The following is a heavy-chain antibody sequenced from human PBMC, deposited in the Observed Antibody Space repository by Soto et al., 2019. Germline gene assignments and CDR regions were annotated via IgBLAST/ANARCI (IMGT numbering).Heavy chain of an antibody. J-gene: IGHJ3*02. CDR3: ARGDRQWLARDAFDI. D-gene: IGHD6-19*01. CDR1: VYTFTSYG. CDR2: ISAYNGNT. V-gene: IGHV1-18*01. Sequence: QVQLVQSGAEVKKPGASLRVSGRASVYTFTSYGISWLRQAPGQGLEWMGWISAYNGNTNYAQKLQGRVTMTTDTSTSTAYMELRSLRSDDTAVYYCARGDRQWLARDAFDIWGQGTMVTVSS.